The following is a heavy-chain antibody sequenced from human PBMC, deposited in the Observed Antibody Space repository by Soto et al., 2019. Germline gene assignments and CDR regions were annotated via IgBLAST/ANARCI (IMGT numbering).Heavy chain of an antibody. D-gene: IGHD2-15*01. J-gene: IGHJ6*03. CDR2: ISSKGGST. CDR3: ASDHRPCSGDSCYSAGPIYYYYYMDV. V-gene: IGHV3-64*01. CDR1: GFTFSSYG. Sequence: EVQLVESGGGLVQPGGPLRLSCAASGFTFSSYGMHWVRQAPGKGLEYVSTISSKGGSTYYAKPVKGRCTISRDNSKNTLYLQMGSLRAEDMGVYYCASDHRPCSGDSCYSAGPIYYYYYMDVWGKGTTVTVS.